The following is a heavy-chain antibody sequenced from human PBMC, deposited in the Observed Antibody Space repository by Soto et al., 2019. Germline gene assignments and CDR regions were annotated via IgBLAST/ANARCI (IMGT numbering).Heavy chain of an antibody. CDR3: ARTVGYYYGMDV. Sequence: QVQLVQSGAEVKKPGASVKVSCKASGYTFTSYAMHWVRQAPGQRLEWMGWINAGNGNTKYSQKFEGRVTITRDTSASAADMELSSLRSEGAAVDYCARTVGYYYGMDVWGPGTTVTVSS. J-gene: IGHJ6*02. CDR1: GYTFTSYA. D-gene: IGHD4-17*01. CDR2: INAGNGNT. V-gene: IGHV1-3*01.